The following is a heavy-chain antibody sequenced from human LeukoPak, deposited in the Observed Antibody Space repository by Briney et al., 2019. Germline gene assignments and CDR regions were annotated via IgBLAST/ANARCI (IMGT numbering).Heavy chain of an antibody. CDR3: TTAAGWGYSYVENDY. Sequence: PGGSLRLSCAASGFTFSNAWMSWVRQAPGKGLEWVGRIKSKTDGGTTDYAAPVKGRFTISRDDSKNTLYLQMNSLKTEDTAVYYCTTAAGWGYSYVENDYWGQGTLVTVSS. J-gene: IGHJ4*02. D-gene: IGHD5-18*01. CDR1: GFTFSNAW. CDR2: IKSKTDGGTT. V-gene: IGHV3-15*01.